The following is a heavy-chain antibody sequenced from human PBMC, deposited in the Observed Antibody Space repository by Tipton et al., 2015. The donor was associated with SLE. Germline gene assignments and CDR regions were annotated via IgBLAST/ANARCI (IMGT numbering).Heavy chain of an antibody. D-gene: IGHD6-19*01. Sequence: TLSLTCTVSGGSISSSSYYWGWIRQPPGKGLVWIGSIYYSGSTYYNPSLKSRVTISVDTSKNQFSLKLSSVTAADTAVYYCARRVAVAFDLWGRGTLVTVSS. J-gene: IGHJ2*01. CDR3: ARRVAVAFDL. V-gene: IGHV4-39*01. CDR2: IYYSGST. CDR1: GGSISSSSYY.